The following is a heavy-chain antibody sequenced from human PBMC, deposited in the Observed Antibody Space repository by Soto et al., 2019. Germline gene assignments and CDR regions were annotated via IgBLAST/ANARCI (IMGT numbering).Heavy chain of an antibody. J-gene: IGHJ4*02. CDR2: ISGSGGST. D-gene: IGHD3-22*01. CDR3: AKGITYYYDSSGSLFDY. CDR1: GFTFSSYA. Sequence: GGSLRLSCAASGFTFSSYAMSWVRQAPGKGLEWVSAISGSGGSTYYADSVKGRFTISRDNSKNTLYLQMNSLRAEDTAVYYCAKGITYYYDSSGSLFDYWGQGTLVTVSS. V-gene: IGHV3-23*01.